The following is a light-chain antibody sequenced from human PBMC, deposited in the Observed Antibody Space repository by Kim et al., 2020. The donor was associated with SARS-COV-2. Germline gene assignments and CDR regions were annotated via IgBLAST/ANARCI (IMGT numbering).Light chain of an antibody. CDR2: AAS. CDR1: QGISNS. V-gene: IGKV1-NL1*01. Sequence: DIQMTQSPSSLSASVGDRVTITCRASQGISNSLAWYLQKPGSAPKLLLYAASTLESGVPPRFRGSGSGTHYTLTITSLQPEDFGTYYCQQYYSPPQALIFGGGTKVDIK. J-gene: IGKJ4*01. CDR3: QQYYSPPQALI.